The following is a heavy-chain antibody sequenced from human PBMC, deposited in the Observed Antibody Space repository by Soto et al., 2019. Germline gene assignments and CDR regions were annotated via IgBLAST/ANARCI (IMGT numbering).Heavy chain of an antibody. D-gene: IGHD4-17*01. J-gene: IGHJ4*02. CDR2: INHSGST. Sequence: QVQLQQWGAGLLKPSETLSLTCAVYGGSFSGYYWSWIRQPPGKGLEWIGEINHSGSTNYNPSLKSRVTISVDTSKNQFSLKLSSVTAADTAVYYCASSGTTVVTRHFDYWGQGTLVTVSS. V-gene: IGHV4-34*01. CDR1: GGSFSGYY. CDR3: ASSGTTVVTRHFDY.